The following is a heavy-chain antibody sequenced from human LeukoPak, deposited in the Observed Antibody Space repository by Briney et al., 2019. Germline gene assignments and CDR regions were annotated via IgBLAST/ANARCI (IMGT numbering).Heavy chain of an antibody. CDR3: AKDENDFTSGNPTYFGY. D-gene: IGHD3-3*01. V-gene: IGHV3-23*01. CDR1: GFSFGMYA. CDR2: ISGSGVDT. J-gene: IGHJ4*02. Sequence: PGGSLRVSCSASGFSFGMYAMSWVRQAPGKGLEWVSAISGSGVDTYYADAVQGRFSISRDNSKNTMYLQMRSLRAEDTAVYFWAKDENDFTSGNPTYFGYWGQGVLVTVSS.